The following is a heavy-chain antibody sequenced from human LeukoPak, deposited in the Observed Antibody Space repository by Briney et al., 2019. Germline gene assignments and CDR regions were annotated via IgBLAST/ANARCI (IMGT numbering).Heavy chain of an antibody. V-gene: IGHV4-34*01. CDR2: INHSGST. D-gene: IGHD3-9*01. Sequence: PSETLSPTCAVYGGSFSGYYWSWIRQPPGKGLEWIGEINHSGSTNYNPSLKSRVTISVDTSKNQFSLKLSSVTAADTAVYYCARGLGYFDWLSSINWFDPWGQGTLVTVSS. CDR1: GGSFSGYY. CDR3: ARGLGYFDWLSSINWFDP. J-gene: IGHJ5*02.